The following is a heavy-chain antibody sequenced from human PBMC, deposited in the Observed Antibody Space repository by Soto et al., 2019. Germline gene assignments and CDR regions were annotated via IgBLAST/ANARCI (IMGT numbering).Heavy chain of an antibody. Sequence: SETLSLTCTVSGGSISSGGYYWSWIRQHPGKGLEWIGYIYYSGSTYYNPSLKSRVTISVDTSKNQFSLKLSSVTAADTAVYYCARDIRYSGYEQSYYYYYGMDVWGQGTTVTVSS. D-gene: IGHD5-12*01. CDR1: GGSISSGGYY. CDR2: IYYSGST. J-gene: IGHJ6*02. CDR3: ARDIRYSGYEQSYYYYYGMDV. V-gene: IGHV4-31*03.